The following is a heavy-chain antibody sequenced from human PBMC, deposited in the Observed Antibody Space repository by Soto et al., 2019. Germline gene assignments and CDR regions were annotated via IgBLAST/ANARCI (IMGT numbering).Heavy chain of an antibody. J-gene: IGHJ6*02. Sequence: PSESLSLACTVSGGSIRIGGDYGCWVRQNPRRGLEWIGNIYYSGNTYYNPSLKSRLTISVDTSKNQFSLNLSSVTAADTAVYYCARDRLMATAGTARHYFGLDVWGQGTTVTVSS. V-gene: IGHV4-31*03. CDR2: IYYSGNT. D-gene: IGHD5-18*01. CDR1: GGSIRIGGDY. CDR3: ARDRLMATAGTARHYFGLDV.